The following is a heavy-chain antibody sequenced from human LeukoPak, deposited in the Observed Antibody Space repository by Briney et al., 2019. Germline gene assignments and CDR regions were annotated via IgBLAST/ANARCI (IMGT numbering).Heavy chain of an antibody. J-gene: IGHJ4*02. Sequence: GGSLRLSCAASGFTFSSYSMNWVRQAPGKGLEWVSYISTRSSTIYYADSVKGRFTISRDNARNSLYLQMNSLRAEDTAVYYCARDRSSGFDFSFDYWGQGTLVTVSS. D-gene: IGHD5-12*01. CDR2: ISTRSSTI. CDR3: ARDRSSGFDFSFDY. V-gene: IGHV3-48*01. CDR1: GFTFSSYS.